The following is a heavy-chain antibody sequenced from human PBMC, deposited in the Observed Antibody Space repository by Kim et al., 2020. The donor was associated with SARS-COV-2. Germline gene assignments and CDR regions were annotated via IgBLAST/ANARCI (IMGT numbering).Heavy chain of an antibody. Sequence: ITDYVDSVQAWFTISRDNSKNTLYLQMNSLRAEDTAVYNCAQVAQLVRDYWGQVTPVTGSS. CDR3: AQVAQLVRDY. J-gene: IGHJ4*02. CDR2: IT. D-gene: IGHD6-6*01. V-gene: IGHV3-23*01.